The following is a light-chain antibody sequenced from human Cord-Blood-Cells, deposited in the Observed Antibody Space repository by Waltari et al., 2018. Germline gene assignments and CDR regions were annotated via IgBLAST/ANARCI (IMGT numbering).Light chain of an antibody. CDR3: SSYTSSSTYV. CDR2: DVS. Sequence: QSALTQPASVSGSPGHSLTISCTGPSSALGVFYYVSCYQQHPGKAPKLMIYDVSNRPSGVSNRFSGSKSGNTASLTISGLQAEDEADYYCSSYTSSSTYVFGTGTKVTVL. V-gene: IGLV2-14*01. J-gene: IGLJ1*01. CDR1: SSALGVFYY.